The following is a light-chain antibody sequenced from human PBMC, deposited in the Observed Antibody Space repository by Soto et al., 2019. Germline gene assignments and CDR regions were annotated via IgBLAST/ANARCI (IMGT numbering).Light chain of an antibody. V-gene: IGKV1-39*01. CDR3: QQNYNVPYT. CDR1: PSIGSY. J-gene: IGKJ2*01. Sequence: DVKLTQSPSSLYASVGDTVTITCRASPSIGSYLNWYQHKPGRAPKLLVFAADTLKSGVPSRFSGSGFNREFTLTVTSLQPDDFATYYCQQNYNVPYTFGQGTRLE. CDR2: AAD.